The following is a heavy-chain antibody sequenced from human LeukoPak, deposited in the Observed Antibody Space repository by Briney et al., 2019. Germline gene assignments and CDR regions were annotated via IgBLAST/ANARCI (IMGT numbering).Heavy chain of an antibody. J-gene: IGHJ4*02. CDR2: ISYSGST. D-gene: IGHD2-8*02. V-gene: IGHV4-31*03. CDR3: ARIDTGGADC. CDR1: GGSVNSGGSY. Sequence: SETLSLTCTVSGGSVNSGGSYWSWIRQHPGKGLEWIGYISYSGSTYYSPSLKSRITISVDTSKNQFSLKLSSVTAADTAVYYCARIDTGGADCWGQGTLVTVSS.